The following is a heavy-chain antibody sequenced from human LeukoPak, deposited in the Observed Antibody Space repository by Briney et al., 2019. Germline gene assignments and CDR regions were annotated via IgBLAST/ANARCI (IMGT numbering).Heavy chain of an antibody. CDR3: ARDLVVPAARFDY. J-gene: IGHJ4*02. CDR1: GYTFTGYY. D-gene: IGHD2-2*01. Sequence: GASVKVSCKAPGYTFTGYYMHWVRQAPGQGLEWMGIINPSGGSTSYAQKFQGRVTMTRDTSTSTVYMELSSLRSEDTAVYYCARDLVVPAARFDYWGQGTLVTVSS. CDR2: INPSGGST. V-gene: IGHV1-46*01.